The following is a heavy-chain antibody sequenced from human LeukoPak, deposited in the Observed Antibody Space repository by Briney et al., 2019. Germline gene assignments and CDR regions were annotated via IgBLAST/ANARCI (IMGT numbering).Heavy chain of an antibody. J-gene: IGHJ3*02. Sequence: PGGSLRLSCAASGFTVSSNYMSWVRQAPGKGLEWVSVIYSGGSTYYSDSVKGRFTISRDNSKNALYLQMNSRRAEDTAVYYCARDLTGARSGAFDIWGQGTMVTVSS. D-gene: IGHD7-27*01. CDR1: GFTVSSNY. CDR3: ARDLTGARSGAFDI. CDR2: IYSGGST. V-gene: IGHV3-53*01.